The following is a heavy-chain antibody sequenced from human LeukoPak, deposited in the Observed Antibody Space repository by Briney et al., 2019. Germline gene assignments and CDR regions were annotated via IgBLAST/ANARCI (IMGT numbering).Heavy chain of an antibody. CDR1: GFTVSSNY. V-gene: IGHV3-53*01. Sequence: GGSLRRSCAAPGFTVSSNYMSWVRQAPGKGLEWVSVIYSGGSTYYADSVKGRFTISRDNSKNTLYLQMDSLRAEDTAVYYCARETYYYDSSGPVSNYWGQGTLVTVSS. CDR3: ARETYYYDSSGPVSNY. D-gene: IGHD3-22*01. J-gene: IGHJ4*02. CDR2: IYSGGST.